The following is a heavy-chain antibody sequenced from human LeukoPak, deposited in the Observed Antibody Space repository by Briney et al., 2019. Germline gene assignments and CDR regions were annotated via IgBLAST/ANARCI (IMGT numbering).Heavy chain of an antibody. CDR3: ARASYGDYNWFDP. V-gene: IGHV3-7*01. Sequence: GGSLRLSCAASGFTFSSYWMSWVRQAPGKGLEWVANIKQDGSEKYYVDSVKGRFTISRDNAKNSLYLQMNSLRAEDTAVYYCARASYGDYNWFDPWGQGTLVTVSS. J-gene: IGHJ5*02. D-gene: IGHD4-17*01. CDR1: GFTFSSYW. CDR2: IKQDGSEK.